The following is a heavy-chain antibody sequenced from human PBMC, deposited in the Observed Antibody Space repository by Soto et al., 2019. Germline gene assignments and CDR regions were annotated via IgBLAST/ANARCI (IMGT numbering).Heavy chain of an antibody. CDR3: AKSGYSYGSFDY. D-gene: IGHD5-18*01. V-gene: IGHV3-23*01. CDR2: ISGSGGSK. Sequence: GSLRLSCAASGFTFSSYAMSWVRQAPGKGLEWVSAISGSGGSKYYADSVKGRFTISRDNSKNTLYLQMNSLRAEDTAVYYCAKSGYSYGSFDYWGQGTLVTVSS. J-gene: IGHJ4*02. CDR1: GFTFSSYA.